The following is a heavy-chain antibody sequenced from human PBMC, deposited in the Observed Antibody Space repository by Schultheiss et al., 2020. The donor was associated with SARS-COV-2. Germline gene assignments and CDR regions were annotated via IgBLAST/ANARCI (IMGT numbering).Heavy chain of an antibody. CDR1: GFTFVNYG. D-gene: IGHD3-3*01. J-gene: IGHJ4*02. Sequence: GGSLRLSCAASGFTFVNYGMSWVRQTPGKGLEWVSAISGSGGSTYYADSVKGRFTISRDNSKNTLYLQMNSLRAEDTAVYYCASITIFGVVIMGYFDYWGQGTLVTVSS. V-gene: IGHV3-23*01. CDR2: ISGSGGST. CDR3: ASITIFGVVIMGYFDY.